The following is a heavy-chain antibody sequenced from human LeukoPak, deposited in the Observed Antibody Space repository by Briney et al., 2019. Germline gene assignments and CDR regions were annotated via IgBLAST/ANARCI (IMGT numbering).Heavy chain of an antibody. CDR3: ARDWTIPGDLSY. CDR1: GYIFTSYG. D-gene: IGHD3-3*01. Sequence: ASVKVSCKASGYIFTSYGISWVRQAPGQGLEWMGWISVYNGNTNYAQKLQGRVTMTTDTSTSTAYMELRSLRSDDTAMYYCARDWTIPGDLSYWGQGTLVTVSS. V-gene: IGHV1-18*01. J-gene: IGHJ4*02. CDR2: ISVYNGNT.